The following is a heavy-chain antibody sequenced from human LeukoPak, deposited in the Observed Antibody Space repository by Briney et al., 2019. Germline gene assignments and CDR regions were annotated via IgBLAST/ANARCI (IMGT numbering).Heavy chain of an antibody. V-gene: IGHV1-2*02. CDR2: INPNSGGT. Sequence: GASVNVSCMASGYTFTGHYMHWVRQAPGQGLEWMGWINPNSGGTNYAQKFQGRVTMTRDTSISTAYMELSRLRSDDTAVYYCARDTMVRGVADYWGQGTLVTVSS. J-gene: IGHJ4*02. CDR1: GYTFTGHY. CDR3: ARDTMVRGVADY. D-gene: IGHD3-10*01.